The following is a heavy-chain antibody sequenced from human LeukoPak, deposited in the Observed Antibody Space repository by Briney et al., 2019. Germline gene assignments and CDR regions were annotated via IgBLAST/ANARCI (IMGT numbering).Heavy chain of an antibody. CDR3: ARGREAYSSSWFSDYMDV. Sequence: WGSLRLSCAASGFTFSNYWMSWVRQAPGKGLEWVANIKQDRSEKYYVDSVKGRFTISRDNAKNSLYLQMNSLRAEDTAVYYCARGREAYSSSWFSDYMDVWGKGTTVTVSS. CDR2: IKQDRSEK. J-gene: IGHJ6*03. D-gene: IGHD6-6*01. V-gene: IGHV3-7*01. CDR1: GFTFSNYW.